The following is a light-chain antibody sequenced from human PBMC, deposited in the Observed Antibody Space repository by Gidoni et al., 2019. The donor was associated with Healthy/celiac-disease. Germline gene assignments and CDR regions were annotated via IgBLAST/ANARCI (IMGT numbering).Light chain of an antibody. Sequence: EIVMTQSPATLSVSPGERATLSCRASQSVSSNLAWYQQKPGQAPRLLIYGASTRATGIPARLSGSGSGTEFTLTISSLQSEDFAVYYCQQYNNWRPWTFGQGTKVEIK. CDR3: QQYNNWRPWT. V-gene: IGKV3-15*01. CDR2: GAS. J-gene: IGKJ1*01. CDR1: QSVSSN.